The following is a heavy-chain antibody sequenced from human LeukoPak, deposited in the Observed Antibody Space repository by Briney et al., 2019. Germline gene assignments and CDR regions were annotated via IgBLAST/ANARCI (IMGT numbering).Heavy chain of an antibody. D-gene: IGHD3-22*01. CDR2: IYYSGST. V-gene: IGHV4-59*08. CDR3: ARSATSGYFLFTF. Sequence: PSETLSLTCTVSGGSISSYYWSWIRQPPGKGLEWIGYIYYSGSTNYNPSLKGRLTISVDTSKNQFSLKLSSVTAADTAVYYCARSATSGYFLFTFWGQGTLVTVSS. J-gene: IGHJ4*02. CDR1: GGSISSYY.